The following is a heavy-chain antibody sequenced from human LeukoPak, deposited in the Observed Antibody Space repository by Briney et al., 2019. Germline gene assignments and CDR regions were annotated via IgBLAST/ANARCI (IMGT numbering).Heavy chain of an antibody. CDR3: AKDGIGGYYGSGSYSYMDV. D-gene: IGHD3-10*01. CDR1: GFTLSSYE. Sequence: GGSLRLSCTVSGFTLSSYEMSWLRQAPGKGLEWVSSIEYSGGSAYYSDSVKGSFTISRDDTENTLFLQMNSLRAEDTALYYCAKDGIGGYYGSGSYSYMDVWGKGTTVTISS. V-gene: IGHV3-23*01. J-gene: IGHJ6*03. CDR2: IEYSGGSA.